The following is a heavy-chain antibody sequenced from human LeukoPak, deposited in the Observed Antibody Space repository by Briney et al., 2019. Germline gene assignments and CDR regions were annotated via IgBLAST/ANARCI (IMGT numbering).Heavy chain of an antibody. Sequence: ASVKVSCKASGYTFTSYGISWVRQAPGQRLEWMGWINAGNGNTKYSQKFQGRVTITRDTSASTAYMELSSLRSEDTAVYYCARVPVTRYSGSSYYFDYWGQGTLVTVSS. V-gene: IGHV1-3*01. CDR1: GYTFTSYG. CDR2: INAGNGNT. D-gene: IGHD1-26*01. CDR3: ARVPVTRYSGSSYYFDY. J-gene: IGHJ4*02.